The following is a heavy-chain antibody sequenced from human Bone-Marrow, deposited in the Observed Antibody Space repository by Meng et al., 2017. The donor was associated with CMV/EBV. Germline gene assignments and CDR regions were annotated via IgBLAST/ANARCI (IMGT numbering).Heavy chain of an antibody. D-gene: IGHD3-10*01. CDR1: GGSISSSSYY. J-gene: IGHJ4*02. CDR3: ARAGSWVRTFDS. CDR2: IYYGGST. Sequence: TVSGGSISSSSYYWGWIRQPPGKGLEWIGNIYYGGSTYYNPSLRSRLTISLDTSKNQFSLELTSVTAADTAVYYCARAGSWVRTFDSWGQGTLVTVSS. V-gene: IGHV4-39*07.